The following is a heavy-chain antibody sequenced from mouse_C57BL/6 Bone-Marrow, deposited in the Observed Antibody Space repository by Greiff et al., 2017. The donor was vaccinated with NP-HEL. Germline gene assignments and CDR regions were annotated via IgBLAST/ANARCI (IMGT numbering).Heavy chain of an antibody. CDR3: ARDLIYYYGSEYFDV. Sequence: VQLKESGPGLVKPSQSLSLTCSVTGYSITSGYYWNWIRQFPGNNLEWMGYISYDGSNNYNPSLKNRISITRDTSKNQFFLKLNSVTTEDTATYYCARDLIYYYGSEYFDVWGTGTTVTVSS. D-gene: IGHD1-1*01. CDR1: GYSITSGYY. CDR2: ISYDGSN. V-gene: IGHV3-6*01. J-gene: IGHJ1*03.